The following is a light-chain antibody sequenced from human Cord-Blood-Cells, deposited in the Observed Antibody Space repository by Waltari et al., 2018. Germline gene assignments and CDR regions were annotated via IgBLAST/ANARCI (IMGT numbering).Light chain of an antibody. J-gene: IGLJ3*02. Sequence: SYELTQPPSVSVSPGQTARITCSGDALPKQYAYWYQQKPGQAPVLVIDKDSERPSGIPGAFSGSSSGTTVTLTISGVQAEDEADYYCQSADSSGTWVFGGGTKLTVL. CDR1: ALPKQY. CDR2: KDS. V-gene: IGLV3-25*03. CDR3: QSADSSGTWV.